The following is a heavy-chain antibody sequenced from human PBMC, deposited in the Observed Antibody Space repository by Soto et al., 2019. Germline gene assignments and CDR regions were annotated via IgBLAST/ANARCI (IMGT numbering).Heavy chain of an antibody. Sequence: SGGSLRLSCAASGFTFSSYGMHWVRQAPGKGLEWVAVISYDGSNKYYADSVKGRFTISRDNSKNTLYLQMNSLRAEDTAVYYCAKGRGAALLYPFDPWGQGTLVTVSS. CDR1: GFTFSSYG. J-gene: IGHJ5*02. D-gene: IGHD2-2*02. V-gene: IGHV3-30*18. CDR2: ISYDGSNK. CDR3: AKGRGAALLYPFDP.